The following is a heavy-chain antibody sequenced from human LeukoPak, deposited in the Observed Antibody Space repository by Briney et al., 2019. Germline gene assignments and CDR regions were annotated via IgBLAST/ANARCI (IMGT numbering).Heavy chain of an antibody. Sequence: SETLSLTCTVSGGSISSTNYYWGWIRQPPGKGLEWIGSIYYSGSTFYNPSLQSRVTISVDTSKNQFSLRLSSVTAADTAVYYCARATYSGGWSGGAFDIWGQGTMVTVSS. V-gene: IGHV4-39*07. CDR3: ARATYSGGWSGGAFDI. D-gene: IGHD6-19*01. J-gene: IGHJ3*02. CDR1: GGSISSTNYY. CDR2: IYYSGST.